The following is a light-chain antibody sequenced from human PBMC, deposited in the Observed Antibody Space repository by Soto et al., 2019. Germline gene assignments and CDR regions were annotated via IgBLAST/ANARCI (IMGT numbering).Light chain of an antibody. J-gene: IGKJ2*01. CDR2: DAS. CDR1: QTISTL. V-gene: IGKV1-5*01. Sequence: IQMTQSPSTLSAPVGDRVTITCQASQTISTLLAWFQHKPGKAPNLLIYDASNLESGVPSRFSGGGSGTEFTLTISSLQSDDSATYFCQQYSHLFTFGQGTKLEIK. CDR3: QQYSHLFT.